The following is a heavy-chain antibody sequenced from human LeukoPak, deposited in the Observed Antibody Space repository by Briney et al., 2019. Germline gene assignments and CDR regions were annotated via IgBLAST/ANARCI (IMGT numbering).Heavy chain of an antibody. Sequence: SETLSLTCTVSGGSISSYYWSWIRQPAGKGLEWIGRIYTSGSTNYNPSLKSRVTMSVDTSKNQFSLKLSSVTAADTAVYYCARGNYGDYRGPYYYYGMDVWGQGTTVTVSS. CDR2: IYTSGST. V-gene: IGHV4-4*07. D-gene: IGHD4-17*01. J-gene: IGHJ6*02. CDR3: ARGNYGDYRGPYYYYGMDV. CDR1: GGSISSYY.